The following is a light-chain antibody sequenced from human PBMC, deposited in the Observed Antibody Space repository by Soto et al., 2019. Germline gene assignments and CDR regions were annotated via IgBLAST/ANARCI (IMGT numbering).Light chain of an antibody. Sequence: QSALTQPASVSGSPEQSITISCTGPGSDVGSFDLVSWYQQHPGKAPKLIIFDGSKRPSGISTRFSGSKSDNRASLTISGLQAEDEADYYCASYAGSMTWVFGGGTKVTVL. V-gene: IGLV2-23*01. CDR1: GSDVGSFDL. CDR2: DGS. CDR3: ASYAGSMTWV. J-gene: IGLJ3*02.